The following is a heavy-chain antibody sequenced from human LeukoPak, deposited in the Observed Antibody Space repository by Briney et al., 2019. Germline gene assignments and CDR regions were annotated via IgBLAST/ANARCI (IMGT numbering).Heavy chain of an antibody. Sequence: GESLKISCKGSGYSFTSYWIGWVRQMPGKGLEWMGIIYPGDSDTRYSPSFQGQVTISADKSISTAYLQWSSLKASDTATYYCARRDILTGYYDYFDYWGQGTLVTVSS. V-gene: IGHV5-51*01. D-gene: IGHD3-9*01. J-gene: IGHJ4*02. CDR1: GYSFTSYW. CDR2: IYPGDSDT. CDR3: ARRDILTGYYDYFDY.